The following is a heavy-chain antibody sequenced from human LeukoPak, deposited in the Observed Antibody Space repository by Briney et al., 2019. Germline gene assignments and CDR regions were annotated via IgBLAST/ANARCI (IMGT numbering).Heavy chain of an antibody. CDR1: GCTFTSYG. D-gene: IGHD6-13*01. Sequence: GASVKVSCKASGCTFTSYGISWVRQAPGQGLEWMGWISAYNGNTNYAQKLQGRVTMTTDTSTSTAYMELRSLRSDDTAVYYCARSGLIAAAGSEFDPWGQGTLVTVSS. J-gene: IGHJ5*02. CDR3: ARSGLIAAAGSEFDP. V-gene: IGHV1-18*01. CDR2: ISAYNGNT.